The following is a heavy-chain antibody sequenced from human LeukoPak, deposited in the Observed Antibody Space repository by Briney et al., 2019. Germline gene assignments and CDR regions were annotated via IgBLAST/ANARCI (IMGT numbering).Heavy chain of an antibody. CDR3: ARQSSIVGATHWFDP. V-gene: IGHV1-46*01. CDR2: INPSGGST. CDR1: GYTFTRYY. J-gene: IGHJ5*02. D-gene: IGHD1-26*01. Sequence: ASVKVSCKASGYTFTRYYKHWVRQAPGQGLEWMGIINPSGGSTSYAQKFQGRVTMTRDTSTSTVYMELSSLRSEDTAVYYCARQSSIVGATHWFDPWGQGTLVTVSS.